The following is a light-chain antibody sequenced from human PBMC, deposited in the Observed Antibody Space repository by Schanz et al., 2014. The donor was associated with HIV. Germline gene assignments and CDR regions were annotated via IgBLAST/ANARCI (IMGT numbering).Light chain of an antibody. Sequence: QSALAQPASVSGSPGQSITISCTGTSSDVGGYNFLSWYQQHPGKAPKLMIYEVIKRPSGVPDRFSGSKSGNTASLTISGLQAEDEADYYCCSYAGSYTLVFGGGTKLTVL. CDR3: CSYAGSYTLV. V-gene: IGLV2-11*01. CDR2: EVI. CDR1: SSDVGGYNF. J-gene: IGLJ2*01.